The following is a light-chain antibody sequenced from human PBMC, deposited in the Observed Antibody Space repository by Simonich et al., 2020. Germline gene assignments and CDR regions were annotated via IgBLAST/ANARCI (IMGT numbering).Light chain of an antibody. Sequence: QSALTQPASVSGSPGQSITISCTGTSSDVGGYNYVSWYQQHPGKAPKLMNYDVSKRPPGVSNRFSGSTSGNTASLTISGRQAEDEADYYCSSYTSSSTLVFGGGTKLTVL. V-gene: IGLV2-14*01. CDR1: SSDVGGYNY. CDR2: DVS. CDR3: SSYTSSSTLV. J-gene: IGLJ2*01.